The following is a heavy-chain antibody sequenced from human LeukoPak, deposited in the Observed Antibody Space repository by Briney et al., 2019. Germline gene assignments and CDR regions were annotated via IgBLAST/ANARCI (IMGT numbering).Heavy chain of an antibody. D-gene: IGHD5-18*01. CDR1: GFTFSSYA. Sequence: GGSLRLSCAASGFTFSSYAMSWVRQAPGKGLEWVSAISGSGGSTYYADSVKGRFTVSRDNSKNTRYLQMNSLRAEDTAVYYCAKARGGYHSYYFDYWGQGTLVTVSS. CDR3: AKARGGYHSYYFDY. CDR2: ISGSGGST. V-gene: IGHV3-23*01. J-gene: IGHJ4*02.